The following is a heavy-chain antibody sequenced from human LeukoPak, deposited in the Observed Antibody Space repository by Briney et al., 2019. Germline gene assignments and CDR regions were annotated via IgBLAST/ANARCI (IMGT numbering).Heavy chain of an antibody. V-gene: IGHV3-30*02. Sequence: GGSLRLSCAASGFTFSSYGMHWVRQAPGKGLEWVAVIWYDGSNKYYADSVKGRFTISRDNSKNTLYLQMNSLRAEDTAVYYCAKDLLRGVTDYWGQGTLVTVSS. CDR3: AKDLLRGVTDY. CDR2: IWYDGSNK. J-gene: IGHJ4*02. D-gene: IGHD3-3*01. CDR1: GFTFSSYG.